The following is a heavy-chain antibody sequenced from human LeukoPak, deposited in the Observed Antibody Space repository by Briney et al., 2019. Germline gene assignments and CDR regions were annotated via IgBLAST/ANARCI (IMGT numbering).Heavy chain of an antibody. V-gene: IGHV1-2*02. J-gene: IGHJ4*02. Sequence: GASVKVSCKASGYTFTGYYMHWVRQAPGQGLEWMGWINPNSGGTNYAQKFQGRVTMTRDTSISTAYMELSRLRSDDTAVYYCARAPKPLLAYCGGDCYVTWWGQGTLVTVSS. D-gene: IGHD2-21*02. CDR2: INPNSGGT. CDR3: ARAPKPLLAYCGGDCYVTW. CDR1: GYTFTGYY.